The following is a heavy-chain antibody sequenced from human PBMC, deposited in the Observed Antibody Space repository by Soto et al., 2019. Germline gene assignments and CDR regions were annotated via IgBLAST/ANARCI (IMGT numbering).Heavy chain of an antibody. V-gene: IGHV1-69*02. CDR1: GGTFSSHT. CDR2: IIPILGIA. J-gene: IGHJ3*01. CDR3: ASDTIDCSGGSCPS. D-gene: IGHD2-15*01. Sequence: SVKVSCKASGGTFSSHTISWVRQAPGQGLEWMGRIIPILGIANYAQKFQGRVTITADKSTSTAYMELSSLRSEDTAVYYCASDTIDCSGGSCPSWGQGTMVTVS.